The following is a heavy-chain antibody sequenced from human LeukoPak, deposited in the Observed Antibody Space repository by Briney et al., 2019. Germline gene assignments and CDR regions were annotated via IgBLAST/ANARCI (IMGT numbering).Heavy chain of an antibody. Sequence: PGGSLRLSCSASGFTFSSYAMHGVRQAPGKGLEYVSAISSNGGSTYYADSVKGRFTISRDNSKNTLYLQMSSLRAEDTAVYYCVKDSEGYSSGWTYFDYWGQGTLVTVSS. J-gene: IGHJ4*02. CDR1: GFTFSSYA. D-gene: IGHD6-19*01. CDR2: ISSNGGST. CDR3: VKDSEGYSSGWTYFDY. V-gene: IGHV3-64D*06.